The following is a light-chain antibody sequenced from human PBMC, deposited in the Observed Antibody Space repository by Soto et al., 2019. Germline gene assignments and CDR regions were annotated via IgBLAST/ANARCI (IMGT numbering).Light chain of an antibody. CDR1: QGVNRW. Sequence: DIQMTQSPSAVSASVGDRVTITCRASQGVNRWLAWYRQKPGKAPKILIYTASSLQSGVPSRFSGSESGTDSTPTISSLQPEDFATYYCQQANSFPPTFGGGTKVEI. V-gene: IGKV1-12*01. CDR3: QQANSFPPT. CDR2: TAS. J-gene: IGKJ4*01.